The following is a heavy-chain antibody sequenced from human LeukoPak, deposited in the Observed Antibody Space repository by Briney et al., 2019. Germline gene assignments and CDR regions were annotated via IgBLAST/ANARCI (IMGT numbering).Heavy chain of an antibody. V-gene: IGHV1-2*02. CDR1: GYTFTGYY. CDR3: ARSPHILTGENFGY. Sequence: ASVKVSCKASGYTFTGYYMHWVRQAPGQGLEWMGWINPNSGGTNYAQKFQGRVTMTRDTSITTAYVEMSRLRSDDTALYYCARSPHILTGENFGYWGQGTLVTVSS. CDR2: INPNSGGT. D-gene: IGHD3-9*01. J-gene: IGHJ4*02.